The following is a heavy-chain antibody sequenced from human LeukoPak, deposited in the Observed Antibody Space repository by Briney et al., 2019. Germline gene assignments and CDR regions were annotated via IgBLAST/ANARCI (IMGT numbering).Heavy chain of an antibody. Sequence: GGSLRLPCAASGFTFSSYGMHWVRQAPGKGLEWVAFIRYDGSNKYYADSVKGRFTISRDNSKNTLYLQMNSLRAEDTAVYYCAKVTGIAINDDYWGQGTLVTVSS. J-gene: IGHJ4*02. V-gene: IGHV3-30*02. CDR1: GFTFSSYG. CDR3: AKVTGIAINDDY. D-gene: IGHD6-13*01. CDR2: IRYDGSNK.